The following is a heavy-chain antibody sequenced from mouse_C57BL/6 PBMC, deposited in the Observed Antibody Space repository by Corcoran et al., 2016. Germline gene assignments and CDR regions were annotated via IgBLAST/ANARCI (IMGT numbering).Heavy chain of an antibody. CDR1: GYAFSSYW. J-gene: IGHJ4*01. V-gene: IGHV1-80*01. CDR2: IYPGDGDT. Sequence: QVQLQQSGAELVKPGASVKISCKASGYAFSSYWMNWVKQRPGKGLEWIGQIYPGDGDTNYNGKFKGKATLTADKSSSTAYMQLSSLTSEDAAVYFCARSRRVLWLSYYAMDYWGQGTSVTVSS. CDR3: ARSRRVLWLSYYAMDY. D-gene: IGHD2-2*01.